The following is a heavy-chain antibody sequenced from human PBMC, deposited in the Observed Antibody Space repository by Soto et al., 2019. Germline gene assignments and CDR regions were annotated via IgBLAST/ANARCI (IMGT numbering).Heavy chain of an antibody. CDR2: ISQSSSYT. CDR3: AASGFDSDF. D-gene: IGHD5-12*01. V-gene: IGHV3-11*05. Sequence: QLQLVESGGALVKPGGSLRLGCAASGFTFSDYYMSWFRQAPGEGLEWISYISQSSSYTNYADSVKGRFTFSRDNGKNSLYLEMNSLRAEDTAVYFCAASGFDSDFWGQGTLVTVSS. CDR1: GFTFSDYY. J-gene: IGHJ4*02.